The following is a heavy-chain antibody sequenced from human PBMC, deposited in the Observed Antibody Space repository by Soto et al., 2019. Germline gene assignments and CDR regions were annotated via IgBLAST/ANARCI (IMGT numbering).Heavy chain of an antibody. D-gene: IGHD2-2*01. CDR3: AKDRSSTSCYAFDY. CDR1: GFTFRNYA. J-gene: IGHJ4*02. CDR2: ISGSGGTT. Sequence: EVQLLESGGGLVQPGGSLRLSCAASGFTFRNYAMSWARQAPGKGLEWVSAISGSGGTTHYADSVKGRFTISRDNSKNTLYLKMNSLGVEDTAVYYCAKDRSSTSCYAFDYWGQGSLVTVSS. V-gene: IGHV3-23*01.